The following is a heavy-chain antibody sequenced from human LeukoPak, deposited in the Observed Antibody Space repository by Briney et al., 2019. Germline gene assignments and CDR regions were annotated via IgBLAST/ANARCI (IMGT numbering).Heavy chain of an antibody. J-gene: IGHJ5*02. CDR1: GGSISSGGYS. Sequence: SQTLSLTCAVSGGSISSGGYSWSWIRQPPGKGLEWIGYIYHSGSTYYNPSLKSRVTMSVDRSKNQFSLKLSSVTAADTAVYYCARERLYYGSGLNWFDPWGQGTLVTVSS. V-gene: IGHV4-30-2*01. D-gene: IGHD3-10*01. CDR3: ARERLYYGSGLNWFDP. CDR2: IYHSGST.